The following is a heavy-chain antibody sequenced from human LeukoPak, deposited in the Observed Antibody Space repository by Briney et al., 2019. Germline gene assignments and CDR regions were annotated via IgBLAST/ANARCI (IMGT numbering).Heavy chain of an antibody. V-gene: IGHV4-59*12. D-gene: IGHD6-13*01. Sequence: SETLSLTCTVSGGSISSYYWSWIRQPPGKGLEWIGYIYYTGGTNYNPSLKSRVTISVDTSKNQFSLKLSSVTAADTAVYYCAATGGSSWGYYFDYWGQGTLVTVSS. J-gene: IGHJ4*02. CDR1: GGSISSYY. CDR2: IYYTGGT. CDR3: AATGGSSWGYYFDY.